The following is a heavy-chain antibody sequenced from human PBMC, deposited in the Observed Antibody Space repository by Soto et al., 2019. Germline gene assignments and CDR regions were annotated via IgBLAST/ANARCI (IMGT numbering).Heavy chain of an antibody. D-gene: IGHD2-15*01. CDR3: AKPRTRECSGGSCYLGY. Sequence: GSLRLSCAASGFTFSSYAMSWVRQAPGKGLEWVSAISGSGGSTYYADSVKGRFTISRDNSKNTLYLQMNSLRAEDTAVYYCAKPRTRECSGGSCYLGYWGQGTLVTVSS. J-gene: IGHJ4*02. CDR1: GFTFSSYA. V-gene: IGHV3-23*01. CDR2: ISGSGGST.